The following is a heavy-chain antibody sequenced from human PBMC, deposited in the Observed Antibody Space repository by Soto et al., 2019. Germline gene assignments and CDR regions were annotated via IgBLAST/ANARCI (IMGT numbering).Heavy chain of an antibody. CDR1: GFSVSANY. V-gene: IGHV3-53*01. J-gene: IGHJ3*02. CDR2: LYAGGAT. CDR3: ATQRTNDHGDPNDALDI. D-gene: IGHD4-17*01. Sequence: EVQLVESGGGLIQPGGSLRLSCAASGFSVSANYMNWVRQAPGKGLQWVSLLYAGGATFYADSVKGRLTISRDSSKNTMYLQMDSPRVEDTAVYYCATQRTNDHGDPNDALDIWGQGTVVSVSS.